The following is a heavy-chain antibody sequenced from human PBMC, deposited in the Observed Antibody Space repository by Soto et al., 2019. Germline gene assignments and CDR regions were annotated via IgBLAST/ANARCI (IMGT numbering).Heavy chain of an antibody. CDR1: GGSISSYY. Sequence: SETLSLTCTVSGGSISSYYWSWIRQPPGKGLEWIGYIYYSGSTNYNPSLKSRVTISVDTSKHQFSLKLSSVTAADTAVYYCARVGGCSGGSCYSSGYYYYGMDVWGQGTTVTVSS. V-gene: IGHV4-59*01. CDR3: ARVGGCSGGSCYSSGYYYYGMDV. D-gene: IGHD2-15*01. J-gene: IGHJ6*02. CDR2: IYYSGST.